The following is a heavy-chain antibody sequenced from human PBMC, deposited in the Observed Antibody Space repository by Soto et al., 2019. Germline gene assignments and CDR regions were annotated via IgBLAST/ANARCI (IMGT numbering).Heavy chain of an antibody. CDR1: GGSISSGDYY. V-gene: IGHV4-30-4*01. Sequence: SETLSLTCTVSGGSISSGDYYWSWIRQPPGKGLEWIGYIYYSGSTYYNPSLKSRVTISVDTSKNQFSLKLSSVTAADTAVYYCARTLSMGATADYWGQGTLVTVSS. J-gene: IGHJ4*02. CDR3: ARTLSMGATADY. D-gene: IGHD1-26*01. CDR2: IYYSGST.